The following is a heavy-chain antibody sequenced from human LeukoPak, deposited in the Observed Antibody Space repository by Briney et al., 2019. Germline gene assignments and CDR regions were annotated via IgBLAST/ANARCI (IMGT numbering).Heavy chain of an antibody. CDR2: ISWNSGSI. J-gene: IGHJ4*02. V-gene: IGHV3-9*01. Sequence: GGSLSLSCAASGFAFDDYAMHWVRQAPGKGLEWVSGISWNSGSIGYADSVKGRFTISRDNAKNSLYLQMNSLRAEDTALYYCAKVGRDGYNWFDYWGQGTLVTVSS. D-gene: IGHD5-24*01. CDR1: GFAFDDYA. CDR3: AKVGRDGYNWFDY.